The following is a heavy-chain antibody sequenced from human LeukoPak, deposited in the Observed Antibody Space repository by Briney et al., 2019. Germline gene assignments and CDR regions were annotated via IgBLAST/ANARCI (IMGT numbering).Heavy chain of an antibody. CDR2: IYTSGST. Sequence: TLSLTCTVSGGSISSGSYYWSWIRQPAGKGLEWIGRIYTSGSTNYNPSLKSRVTISVDTSKNEFSLKLSSVTAADTAVYYCARDEDGFDPWGQGTLVTVSS. CDR3: ARDEDGFDP. CDR1: GGSISSGSYY. J-gene: IGHJ5*02. V-gene: IGHV4-61*02.